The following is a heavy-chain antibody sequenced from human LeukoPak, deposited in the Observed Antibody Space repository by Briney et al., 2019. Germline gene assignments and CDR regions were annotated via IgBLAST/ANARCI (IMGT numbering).Heavy chain of an antibody. Sequence: TGGSLRLSCAASGFTVSSNYMNWVRQAPGKGLEWVSVIYRGGSTYYADSVKGRFTISRDTSKNTVYLQMNSLRAEDTAVYYCARGGARQQLFENYFDYWGQGTLVTVPS. V-gene: IGHV3-53*01. D-gene: IGHD6-13*01. CDR1: GFTVSSNY. CDR3: ARGGARQQLFENYFDY. CDR2: IYRGGST. J-gene: IGHJ4*02.